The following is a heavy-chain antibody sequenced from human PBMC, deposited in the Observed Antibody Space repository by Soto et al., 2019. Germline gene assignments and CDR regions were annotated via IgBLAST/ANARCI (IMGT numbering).Heavy chain of an antibody. CDR1: GFTFSSYG. V-gene: IGHV3-33*01. CDR2: IWYDGSNK. D-gene: IGHD4-17*01. CDR3: ARGPEGDYGPNYYFDY. Sequence: QVQLVESGGGVVQPGRSLRLSCAASGFTFSSYGMHWVRQAPGKGLEWVAVIWYDGSNKYYADSVKGRFTISRDNSKNTLYLQMNSLRAKDTAVYYCARGPEGDYGPNYYFDYWGQGTLVTVSS. J-gene: IGHJ4*02.